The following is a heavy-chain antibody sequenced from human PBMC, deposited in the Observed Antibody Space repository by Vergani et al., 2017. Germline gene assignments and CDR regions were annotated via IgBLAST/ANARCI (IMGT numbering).Heavy chain of an antibody. CDR1: GGLFKNSA. J-gene: IGHJ2*01. CDR3: ARECPGGGGNCYANFYIDL. Sequence: QAQFVQSGAEVKKPGSSVKVPCKASGGLFKNSAFSWVRQVPGQGLGWMGRIITFCGTTDYAQKFQGRFTILADEFTKTVDMQMSNLRSEDTAVYYCARECPGGGGNCYANFYIDLWGRGTLVTVSA. V-gene: IGHV1-69*13. D-gene: IGHD2-2*01. CDR2: IITFCGTT.